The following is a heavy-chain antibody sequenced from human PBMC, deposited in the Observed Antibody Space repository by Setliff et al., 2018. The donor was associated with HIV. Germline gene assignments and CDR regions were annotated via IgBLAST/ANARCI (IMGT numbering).Heavy chain of an antibody. CDR3: ARQMTIPGVAVTPVDY. V-gene: IGHV4-59*08. D-gene: IGHD3-3*01. J-gene: IGHJ4*02. CDR1: GDSIRGYY. Sequence: SETLSLTCIVSGDSIRGYYWSWIRQPPGKGLEWMGYVFYTGFAAYNPSLKSRLTISVDTSKSQFSLKLTSVTAADTAVYYCARQMTIPGVAVTPVDYRGQGALVTVSS. CDR2: VFYTGFA.